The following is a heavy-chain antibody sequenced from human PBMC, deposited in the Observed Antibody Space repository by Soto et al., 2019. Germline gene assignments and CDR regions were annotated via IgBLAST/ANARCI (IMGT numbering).Heavy chain of an antibody. D-gene: IGHD3-16*02. CDR1: GGSLSGYY. Sequence: SETLSLTCAVYGGSLSGYYWSWIRQPPGKGLEWIGEINHSGSTNYNPSLKSRVTISVDTSKNQFSLKLSPVTAADTAVYYCGRGPYYDYIWGSYRYQEGYYYYYMDVWGKGTTVTVSS. CDR2: INHSGST. J-gene: IGHJ6*03. V-gene: IGHV4-34*01. CDR3: GRGPYYDYIWGSYRYQEGYYYYYMDV.